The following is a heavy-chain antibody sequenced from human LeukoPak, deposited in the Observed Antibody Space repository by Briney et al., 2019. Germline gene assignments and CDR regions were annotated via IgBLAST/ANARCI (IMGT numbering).Heavy chain of an antibody. J-gene: IGHJ3*02. CDR1: GFTFSSYG. CDR2: IRYDGSNK. CDR3: ARDMKARDYYDSSGYDSNDAFDI. V-gene: IGHV3-30*02. D-gene: IGHD3-22*01. Sequence: PGGSLRLSCAASGFTFSSYGMHWVRQAPGKGLEWVAFIRYDGSNKYYADSVKGRFTISRDNSKNTLYLQINSLRAEDTAVYYCARDMKARDYYDSSGYDSNDAFDIWGQGTMVTVSS.